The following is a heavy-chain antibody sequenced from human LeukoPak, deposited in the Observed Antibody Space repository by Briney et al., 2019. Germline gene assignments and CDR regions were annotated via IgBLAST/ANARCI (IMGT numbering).Heavy chain of an antibody. CDR2: IFTSGST. CDR3: ARGIAATGAHGWFDP. CDR1: GGSISSDY. J-gene: IGHJ5*02. V-gene: IGHV4-4*07. D-gene: IGHD6-13*01. Sequence: SETLSLTCTVSGGSISSDYWSSIRQPAGQGLEWIGRIFTSGSTSYNPSLKSRVTMSLDTSKNQFSLKLSSVTAADTAVYYCARGIAATGAHGWFDPWGQGTLVTVSS.